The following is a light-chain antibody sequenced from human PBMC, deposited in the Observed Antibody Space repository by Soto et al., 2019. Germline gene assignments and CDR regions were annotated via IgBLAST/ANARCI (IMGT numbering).Light chain of an antibody. CDR3: QHHNSYSQT. CDR1: QSIRYY. Sequence: LQLPQSPPTLSASVGDRVTITCRASQSIRYYLAWYQQMPGKAPKLLIYGASSLQSGVPSRFSGSGSGTEFTLTISSLQPDDFATYFCQHHNSYSQTFGQGTKV. V-gene: IGKV1-5*01. CDR2: GAS. J-gene: IGKJ1*01.